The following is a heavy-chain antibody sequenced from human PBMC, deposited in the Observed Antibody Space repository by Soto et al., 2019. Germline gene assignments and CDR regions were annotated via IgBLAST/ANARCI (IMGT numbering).Heavy chain of an antibody. J-gene: IGHJ4*02. CDR3: AKDHYDFWSGYYGIDY. CDR1: GFTFSSYG. CDR2: TSYDGSNK. V-gene: IGHV3-30*18. D-gene: IGHD3-3*01. Sequence: QVQLVESGGGVVQPGRSLRLSCAASGFTFSSYGMHWVRQAPGKGLEWVAVTSYDGSNKYYADSVKGRFTISRDNSKNTLYLQMNSLRAEDTAVYYCAKDHYDFWSGYYGIDYWGQGTLVTVSS.